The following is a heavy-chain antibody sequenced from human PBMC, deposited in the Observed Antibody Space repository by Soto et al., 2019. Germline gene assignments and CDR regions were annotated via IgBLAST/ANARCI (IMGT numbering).Heavy chain of an antibody. V-gene: IGHV3-74*01. J-gene: IGHJ4*02. CDR1: EFTFISTW. CDR2: INSDGSST. CDR3: ARGPYYFDY. Sequence: EVQLVESGGGLVQPGGSLRFPCAAPEFTFISTWLHWVRQAPGKGRVWVSRINSDGSSTSYADSVKGRFTISRDNAKNTLYLQMNSLRAEDTAVYYCARGPYYFDYWGQGTLVTVSS.